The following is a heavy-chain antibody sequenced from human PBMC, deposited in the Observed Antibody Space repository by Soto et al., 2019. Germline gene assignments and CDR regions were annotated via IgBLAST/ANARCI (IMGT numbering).Heavy chain of an antibody. J-gene: IGHJ4*02. CDR3: VRYYDFWSGYYPHFDY. CDR2: IFSNDEK. D-gene: IGHD3-3*01. V-gene: IGHV2-26*03. CDR1: GFSLSNARMG. Sequence: QVTLKESGPVLVKPTETLTLTCTISGFSLSNARMGVSWIRQPPGKALEWLAHIFSNDEKSYSTSLKSRLTISKDTSKSQVVLTMTNMDPVDTATYYCVRYYDFWSGYYPHFDYWGQGTLVTVSS.